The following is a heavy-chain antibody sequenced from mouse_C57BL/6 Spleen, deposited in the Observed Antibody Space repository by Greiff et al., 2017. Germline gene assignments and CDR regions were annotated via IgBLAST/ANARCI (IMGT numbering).Heavy chain of an antibody. CDR1: GFTFTDYY. V-gene: IGHV7-3*01. CDR2: IRNKANGYTT. Sequence: EVQLQESGGGLVQPGGSLSLSCAASGFTFTDYYMSWVRQPPGKALEWLGFIRNKANGYTTEYSASVKGRFTISRDNSQSILYLQMNARRAEDSATYYCARDGATTVVEDYAMDYWGQGTSVTVSS. CDR3: ARDGATTVVEDYAMDY. J-gene: IGHJ4*01. D-gene: IGHD1-1*01.